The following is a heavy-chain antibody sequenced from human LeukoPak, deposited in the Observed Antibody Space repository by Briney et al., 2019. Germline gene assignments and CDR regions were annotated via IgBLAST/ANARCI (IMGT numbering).Heavy chain of an antibody. J-gene: IGHJ5*02. CDR3: ARRGLVTLQSHLFDP. D-gene: IGHD3/OR15-3a*01. V-gene: IGHV4-59*12. CDR1: GGSISSYY. CDR2: IYYSGST. Sequence: SETLSLTCTVSGGSISSYYWSWIRQPPGKGLEWIGYIYYSGSTNYNPSLKSRVTISVDTSKNQFSLKLSSVTAADTAVYYCARRGLVTLQSHLFDPWGQGTLVTVSS.